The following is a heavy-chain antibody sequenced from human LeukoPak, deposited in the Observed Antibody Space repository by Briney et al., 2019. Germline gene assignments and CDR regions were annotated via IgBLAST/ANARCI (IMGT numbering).Heavy chain of an antibody. CDR2: ISACNGNT. CDR1: GYTFTSYG. V-gene: IGHV1-18*01. D-gene: IGHD2-2*01. CDR3: ARDQTDRYCSSTSCYEGNWFDP. Sequence: ASVKVSCKASGYTFTSYGISWVRQAPGQGLEWMGWISACNGNTNYAQKLQGRVTMTTDTSTSTAYMELRSLRSDDTAVYYCARDQTDRYCSSTSCYEGNWFDPWGQGTLVTVSS. J-gene: IGHJ5*02.